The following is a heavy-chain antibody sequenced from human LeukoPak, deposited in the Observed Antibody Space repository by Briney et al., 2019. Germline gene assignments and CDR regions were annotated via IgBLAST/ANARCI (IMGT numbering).Heavy chain of an antibody. V-gene: IGHV3-23*01. CDR2: ISGVGGST. D-gene: IGHD6-13*01. CDR3: AKDRLGGYSSSWYSNWFDP. Sequence: GGSLRLSCAASGFTFSIYAMSWVRQAPGKGLDWVSAISGVGGSTYYADSVKGRFTISRDNSKNTLYLQMNSLRAEDTAVYYCAKDRLGGYSSSWYSNWFDPWGQGTLVTVSS. CDR1: GFTFSIYA. J-gene: IGHJ5*02.